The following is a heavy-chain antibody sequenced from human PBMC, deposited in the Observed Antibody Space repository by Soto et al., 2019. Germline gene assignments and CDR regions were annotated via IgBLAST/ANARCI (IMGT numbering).Heavy chain of an antibody. J-gene: IGHJ4*02. Sequence: QVQLQESGPGLVEPSETLSLTCAVSGGSISETYWWSWVRQPPGKGLQWIGATSYRGTAHYNPSLRSRVTISMDTSRNQISLTLISVTAGDSASYCWARHVGVPGTRGFDYWGQGTLVSVSS. D-gene: IGHD1-1*01. CDR2: TSYRGTA. V-gene: IGHV4-4*01. CDR1: GGSISETYW. CDR3: ARHVGVPGTRGFDY.